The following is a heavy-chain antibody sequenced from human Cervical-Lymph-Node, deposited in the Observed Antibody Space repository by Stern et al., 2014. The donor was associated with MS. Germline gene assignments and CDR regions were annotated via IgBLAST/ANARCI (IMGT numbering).Heavy chain of an antibody. CDR3: ARGGGLVGYFDY. CDR1: GDTFSSYA. J-gene: IGHJ4*02. CDR2: ITPVCGTT. D-gene: IGHD1-26*01. V-gene: IGHV1-69*14. Sequence: VQLVESGAAVQKPGYSVKVSCKASGDTFSSYAVNWVRHVPGQGLAWMGGITPVCGTTNYAQKFQSRVTNTADKSTNTAYMELMTLRSEDTAVYYCARGGGLVGYFDYWGQGTLVSVSS.